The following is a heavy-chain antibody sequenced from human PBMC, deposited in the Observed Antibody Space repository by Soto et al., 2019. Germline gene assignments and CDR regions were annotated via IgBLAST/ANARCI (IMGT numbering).Heavy chain of an antibody. CDR1: GYTFTGYQ. Sequence: ASVKVSCKAIGYTFTGYQMHWVRPAFGQGLEWMGLFNPDRGGTNNAQKFQGRATMHRDTSFRKPYMELSGLRSDDVAVCLCVRDFRYCTRTTCYEGHGYLGQGTRVTGAS. J-gene: IGHJ4*03. D-gene: IGHD2-2*01. CDR3: VRDFRYCTRTTCYEGHGY. V-gene: IGHV1-2*02. CDR2: FNPDRGGT.